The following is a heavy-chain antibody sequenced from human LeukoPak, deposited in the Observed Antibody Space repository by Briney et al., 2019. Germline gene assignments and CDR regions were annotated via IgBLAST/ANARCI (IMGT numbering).Heavy chain of an antibody. CDR3: ARGALVTRGGAYYYYYMDV. V-gene: IGHV1-69*05. D-gene: IGHD4-11*01. J-gene: IGHJ6*03. Sequence: ASVKVSCKASGGTFSSYAISWVRQAPGQGLEWMGGIIPIFGTANYAQKFRGRVTITTDESTSTAYMELSSLRSEDTVVYYCARGALVTRGGAYYYYYMDVWGKGTTVTVSS. CDR1: GGTFSSYA. CDR2: IIPIFGTA.